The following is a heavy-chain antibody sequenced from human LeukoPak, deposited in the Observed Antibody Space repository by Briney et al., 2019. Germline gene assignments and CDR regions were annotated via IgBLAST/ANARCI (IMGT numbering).Heavy chain of an antibody. J-gene: IGHJ4*02. CDR3: ARSGYYYDSSGYYGGPFDY. CDR2: IYYSGST. V-gene: IGHV4-59*01. CDR1: GGSISSYY. Sequence: SETLSLTCTVSGGSISSYYWSWIRQPPGKGLEWIGYIYYSGSTNYNPSPKSRVTISVDTSKNQFSLKLSSVTAADTAVYYCARSGYYYDSSGYYGGPFDYWGQGTLVTVSS. D-gene: IGHD3-22*01.